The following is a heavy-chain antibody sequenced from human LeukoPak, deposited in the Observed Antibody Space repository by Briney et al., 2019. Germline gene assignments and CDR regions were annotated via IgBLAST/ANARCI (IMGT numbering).Heavy chain of an antibody. CDR2: ISGSGGTT. D-gene: IGHD3-10*01. CDR3: AKGLFGSGSYQPFDY. J-gene: IGHJ4*02. Sequence: PGGSLRLSCAASGCTFSSYAMSWVRQAPGKGREWVSAISGSGGTTYYADSVKGRFTISRDNSKNTLYLQMNSLRAEDTTVYYCAKGLFGSGSYQPFDYWGQGTLVTVSS. V-gene: IGHV3-23*01. CDR1: GCTFSSYA.